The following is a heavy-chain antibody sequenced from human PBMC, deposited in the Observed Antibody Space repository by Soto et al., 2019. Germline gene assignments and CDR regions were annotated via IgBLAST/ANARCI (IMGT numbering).Heavy chain of an antibody. D-gene: IGHD3-10*01. CDR2: IWSDESYD. Sequence: QVQLVESGGGVVQPGRSLRLSCATSGFIFSNYAMHWVRQAPGQGLEWVALIWSDESYDNYAESVKGRFTISRDNSKNTLYVQMNSLRVEDTAVYFCARGTGPGSFLIDYWGQGTLVTVSS. J-gene: IGHJ4*02. CDR1: GFIFSNYA. V-gene: IGHV3-33*01. CDR3: ARGTGPGSFLIDY.